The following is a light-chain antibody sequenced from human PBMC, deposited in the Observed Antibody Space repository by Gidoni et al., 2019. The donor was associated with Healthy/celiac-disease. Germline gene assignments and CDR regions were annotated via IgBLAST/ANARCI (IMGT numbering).Light chain of an antibody. CDR2: AAS. J-gene: IGKJ1*01. Sequence: DIQFTQSPSFLSASVGDRVTITCRASQGISSYLAWYQQKPGKAPKLLIYAASTLQSGVPSRFSGSGSGTEFTLTISSLQPEDFATYYCQQLNSYPSWTFGQGTKVEIK. CDR3: QQLNSYPSWT. V-gene: IGKV1-9*01. CDR1: QGISSY.